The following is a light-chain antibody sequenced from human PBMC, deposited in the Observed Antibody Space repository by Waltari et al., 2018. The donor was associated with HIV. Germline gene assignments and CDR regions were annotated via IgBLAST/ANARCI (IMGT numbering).Light chain of an antibody. V-gene: IGLV1-40*01. CDR2: GNS. CDR1: SSHIGAGHD. Sequence: QSVLTQPPSVSGAPGQRVTISCTGSSSHIGAGHDVNWYQQLPGTAPKLLIYGNSNRPSGVPDRFSGSKSGTSASLAITGLQAEDEADYYCQSYDSSLSGWVFGGGTKLTVL. CDR3: QSYDSSLSGWV. J-gene: IGLJ3*02.